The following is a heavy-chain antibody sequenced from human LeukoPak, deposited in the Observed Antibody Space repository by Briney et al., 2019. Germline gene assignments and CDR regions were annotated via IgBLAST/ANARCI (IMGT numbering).Heavy chain of an antibody. CDR3: AREGSSSSSGMS. D-gene: IGHD6-6*01. J-gene: IGHJ4*02. CDR1: GGTFSSYA. CDR2: IIPIFGTA. Sequence: ASVKVSCKAPGGTFSSYAISWVRQAPGQGLEWMGRIIPIFGTANYAQKFQGRVTITTDESTSTAYMELSSLRSEDTAVYYCAREGSSSSSGMSWGQGTLVTVSS. V-gene: IGHV1-69*05.